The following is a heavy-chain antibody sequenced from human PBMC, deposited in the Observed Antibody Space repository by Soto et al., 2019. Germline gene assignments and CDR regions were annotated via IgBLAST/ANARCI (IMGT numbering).Heavy chain of an antibody. V-gene: IGHV1-18*01. CDR1: GYTFTSYG. D-gene: IGHD3-10*01. CDR3: ARYGPVYYYGSGTNNWFDP. CDR2: TSAYNGNT. Sequence: ASVKVSCKASGYTFTSYGISWVRQAPGQGLEWMGWTSAYNGNTNYAQKLQGRVTMTTDTSTSTAYMELRSLRSDDTAVYYCARYGPVYYYGSGTNNWFDPWGQGTLVTVSS. J-gene: IGHJ5*02.